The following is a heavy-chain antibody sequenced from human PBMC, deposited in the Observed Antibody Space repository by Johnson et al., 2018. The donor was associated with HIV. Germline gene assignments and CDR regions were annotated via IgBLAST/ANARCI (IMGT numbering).Heavy chain of an antibody. CDR2: ISYDGSDK. CDR3: ASLGLDLLVKAPLSVVFDAFDI. Sequence: QPGRSLRLSCAAPEFTFGRFSLHCVRQPPGKGLEWVSLISYDGSDKYYADSVKGRFTISRDNSKNTLYLQMNSLRAEDTAVYYCASLGLDLLVKAPLSVVFDAFDIWGQGTMVTVSS. V-gene: IGHV3-30*01. D-gene: IGHD3-16*01. CDR1: EFTFGRFS. J-gene: IGHJ3*02.